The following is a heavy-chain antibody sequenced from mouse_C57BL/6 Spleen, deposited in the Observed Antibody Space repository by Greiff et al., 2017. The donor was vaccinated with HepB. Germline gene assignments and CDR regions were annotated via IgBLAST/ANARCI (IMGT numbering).Heavy chain of an antibody. CDR3: ARGDYGGYFDV. CDR2: INPSSGYT. D-gene: IGHD2-4*01. Sequence: VQLQQSGAELARPGASVKMSCKASGYTFTSYTMHWVKQRPGQGLEWIGYINPSSGYTKYNQKFKDKATLTADKSSSTAYMQLSSLTSEDSAVYYCARGDYGGYFDVWGTGTTVTVSS. J-gene: IGHJ1*03. V-gene: IGHV1-4*01. CDR1: GYTFTSYT.